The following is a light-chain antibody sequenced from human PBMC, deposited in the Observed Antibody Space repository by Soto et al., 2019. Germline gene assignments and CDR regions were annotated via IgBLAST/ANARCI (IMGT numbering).Light chain of an antibody. CDR2: GAS. Sequence: EVVLTQSPGTLSLSPGERATLSCRASQSVGSSLSWYQQKPGQAPRLLFYGASSRATAIPDRFSGSGFRTDFTLTITRLEPEDFAVYYCQQYGDSPQTFGPGTKVEI. J-gene: IGKJ1*01. CDR1: QSVGSS. V-gene: IGKV3-20*01. CDR3: QQYGDSPQT.